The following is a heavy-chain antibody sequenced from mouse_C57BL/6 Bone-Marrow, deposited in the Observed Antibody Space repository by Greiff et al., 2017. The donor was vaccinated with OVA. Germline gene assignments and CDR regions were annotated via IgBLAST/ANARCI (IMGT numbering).Heavy chain of an antibody. CDR1: GYTFTSYW. V-gene: IGHV1-64*01. D-gene: IGHD1-1*01. CDR2: IHPNSGST. CDR3: ARGITTVGVYYFDY. Sequence: VQLQQPGAELVKPGASVKLSCKASGYTFTSYWMHWVKQRPGQGLEWIGMIHPNSGSTNYNEKFKSKATLTVDKSSSTAYMQLSSLTSEDSAVYYCARGITTVGVYYFDYWGQGTTLTVSS. J-gene: IGHJ2*01.